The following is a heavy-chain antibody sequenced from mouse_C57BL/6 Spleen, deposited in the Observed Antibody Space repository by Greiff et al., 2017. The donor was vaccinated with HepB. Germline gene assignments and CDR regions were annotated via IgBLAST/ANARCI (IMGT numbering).Heavy chain of an antibody. J-gene: IGHJ4*01. CDR1: GYAFSSSW. V-gene: IGHV1-82*01. CDR3: ASEDYYYDVNYAMDY. CDR2: IYPGDGDT. D-gene: IGHD2-4*01. Sequence: VQLVESGPELVKPGASVKISCKASGYAFSSSWMNWVKQRPGKGLEWIGRIYPGDGDTNYNGKFKGKATLTADKSSSTAYMQLSSLTSEDSAVYFCASEDYYYDVNYAMDYCGQGTSGTVSS.